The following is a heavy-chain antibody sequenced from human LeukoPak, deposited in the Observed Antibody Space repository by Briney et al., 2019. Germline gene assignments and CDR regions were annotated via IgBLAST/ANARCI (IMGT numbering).Heavy chain of an antibody. V-gene: IGHV3-33*01. J-gene: IGHJ5*02. CDR2: IWYNGSNE. CDR1: GFTFRSYG. D-gene: IGHD3-10*01. Sequence: GGSLRLSCAASGFTFRSYGMHWVRQAPGKGRDWVAVIWYNGSNEYYADSVKGRFTISRDNSKNTLYLQMNSLRAEDTAVYYCAREDTPSYYGSGSYLDNWFDPWGQGTLVTVSS. CDR3: AREDTPSYYGSGSYLDNWFDP.